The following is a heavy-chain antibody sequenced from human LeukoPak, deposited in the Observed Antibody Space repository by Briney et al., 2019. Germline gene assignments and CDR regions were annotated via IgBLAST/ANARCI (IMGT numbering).Heavy chain of an antibody. CDR2: ISYDGSNK. D-gene: IGHD6-13*01. V-gene: IGHV3-30*04. J-gene: IGHJ6*02. CDR1: GFTFSSYA. Sequence: GVSPRLSCVASGFTFSSYAMHWVRQAPGKGLEWVAVISYDGSNKYYADSVKGRFTISRDNSKNTLYLQMNSLRAEDTAVYYCARDWESSSWYYYYYYGMDVWGQGTTVTVSS. CDR3: ARDWESSSWYYYYYYGMDV.